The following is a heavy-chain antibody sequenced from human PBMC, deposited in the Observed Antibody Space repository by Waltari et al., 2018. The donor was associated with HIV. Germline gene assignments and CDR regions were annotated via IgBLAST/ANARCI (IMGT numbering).Heavy chain of an antibody. CDR1: GFTFGSFW. CDR2: IKQDGSGK. Sequence: EVQLVESGGGWVQPGGSLRLSCAASGFTFGSFWISWVRQAPGKGLEWVANIKQDGSGKYYVDSVKGRFTISRDNAKNSLYLQMNSLRAEDTAVYYCARDGVAGRGDYYYGMDVWGQGTTVTVSS. V-gene: IGHV3-7*01. J-gene: IGHJ6*02. D-gene: IGHD6-19*01. CDR3: ARDGVAGRGDYYYGMDV.